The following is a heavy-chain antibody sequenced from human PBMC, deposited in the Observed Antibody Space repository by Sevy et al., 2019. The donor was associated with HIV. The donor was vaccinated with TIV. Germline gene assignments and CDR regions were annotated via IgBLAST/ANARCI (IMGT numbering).Heavy chain of an antibody. D-gene: IGHD3-10*02. CDR2: IKRDGSER. Sequence: GGSLRLSCAASGFTFSNYWMTWVRQAPGKGLEWVANIKRDGSERYYLASVKGRFTISRDNAKKSLYLEMNSLTAEDTAVYYCARDWNSTMCVWGFDVWGQGTTVTVSS. CDR1: GFTFSNYW. V-gene: IGHV3-7*03. J-gene: IGHJ6*02. CDR3: ARDWNSTMCVWGFDV.